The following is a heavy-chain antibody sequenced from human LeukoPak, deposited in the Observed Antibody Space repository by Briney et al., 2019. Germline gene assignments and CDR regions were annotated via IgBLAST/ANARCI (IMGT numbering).Heavy chain of an antibody. CDR1: GGSISSGGYY. CDR2: IYHSGST. Sequence: SQTLSLTCTVSGGSISSGGYYWSWIRQPPGKGLEWIGYIYHSGSTYYNPSLKSRVTISVDRSKNQFSLKLSSVTAADTAVYYCARQGSSWSYNWFDPWGQGTLVTVSS. CDR3: ARQGSSWSYNWFDP. V-gene: IGHV4-30-2*01. J-gene: IGHJ5*02. D-gene: IGHD6-13*01.